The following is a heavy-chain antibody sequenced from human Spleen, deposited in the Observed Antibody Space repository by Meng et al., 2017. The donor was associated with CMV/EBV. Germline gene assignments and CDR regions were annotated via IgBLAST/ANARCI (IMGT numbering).Heavy chain of an antibody. V-gene: IGHV3-30*04. CDR3: ARALYQTQTMFGVDNHYYFYCMDV. CDR1: GFTFRNYA. D-gene: IGHD3-3*01. CDR2: ISYDGSDE. J-gene: IGHJ6*02. Sequence: GESLKISCAASGFTFRNYAIHWVRQAPGKGLEWVTVISYDGSDEFYADSVKGRFTISRDNSKNTLYLQMNSLRPEDTAVYYCARALYQTQTMFGVDNHYYFYCMDVWGQGTTVTVSS.